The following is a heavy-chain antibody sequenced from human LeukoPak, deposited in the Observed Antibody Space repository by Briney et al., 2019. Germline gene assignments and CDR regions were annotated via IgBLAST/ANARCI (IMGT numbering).Heavy chain of an antibody. CDR1: GFTFSSYA. Sequence: PGGSLRLSCAASGFTFSSYAMSWVRQAPGKGLEWVSAISGSGGSTYYADSVKGRFTIYRDNSKNTLYLQMNSLRAEDTAVYYCAQAPLTHCSSTSCYYYYMDVWGKGTTVTVSS. V-gene: IGHV3-23*01. J-gene: IGHJ6*03. CDR3: AQAPLTHCSSTSCYYYYMDV. D-gene: IGHD2-2*01. CDR2: ISGSGGST.